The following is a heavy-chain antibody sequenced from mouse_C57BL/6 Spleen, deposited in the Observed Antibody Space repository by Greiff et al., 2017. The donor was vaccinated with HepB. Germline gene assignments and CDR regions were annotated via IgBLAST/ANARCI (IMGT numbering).Heavy chain of an antibody. Sequence: QVQLQQSGAELAKPGASVKLSCKASGYTFTDYYINWVKQRPGQGLEWIARIYPGSGNTYYNEKFKGKATLTAEKSSSTAYMQLSSLTSEDSAVYFCARGDYGSSYRFAYWGQGTLVTVSA. V-gene: IGHV1-76*01. D-gene: IGHD1-1*01. CDR3: ARGDYGSSYRFAY. CDR2: IYPGSGNT. J-gene: IGHJ3*01. CDR1: GYTFTDYY.